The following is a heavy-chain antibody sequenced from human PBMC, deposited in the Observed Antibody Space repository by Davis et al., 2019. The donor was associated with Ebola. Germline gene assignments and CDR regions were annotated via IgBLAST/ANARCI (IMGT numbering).Heavy chain of an antibody. CDR1: GFSFSSYW. CDR2: INQDGSDQ. D-gene: IGHD1-14*01. J-gene: IGHJ4*02. V-gene: IGHV3-7*03. CDR3: SRLRRAEAENY. Sequence: GALKISCAASGFSFSSYWLSWVRQAPGKGLEWVANINQDGSDQQYVGSVKGRFTVSRDNAKNSLYLQLNSLRAEDTAMYYCSRLRRAEAENYWGQGTLVTVSS.